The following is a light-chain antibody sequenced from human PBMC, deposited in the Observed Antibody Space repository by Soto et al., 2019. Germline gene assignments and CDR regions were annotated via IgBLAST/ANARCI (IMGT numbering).Light chain of an antibody. J-gene: IGKJ1*01. CDR1: RSFASSY. Sequence: DMVLTQSPGTLSLSPGERASLSCRASRSFASSYLAWYQQKPGRAPRLLIYTASTRATDIPDRFSGSGSGTDFTLTISRLEPEDVAVYYCQQYGSSPWAFGQGTKVDI. V-gene: IGKV3-20*01. CDR3: QQYGSSPWA. CDR2: TAS.